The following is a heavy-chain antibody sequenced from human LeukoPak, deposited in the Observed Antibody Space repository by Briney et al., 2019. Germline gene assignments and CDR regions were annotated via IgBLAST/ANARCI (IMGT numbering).Heavy chain of an antibody. V-gene: IGHV1-2*04. CDR2: INPNSGGT. Sequence: ASVKVSCKASGYTFTGYYMHWVRQAPGQGLEWMGWINPNSGGTNYAQKFQGWVTMTRDTSISTAYMELSRLRSDDTAVYYCARDRELRPYYCYYGMDVWGQGTTVTVSS. J-gene: IGHJ6*02. CDR3: ARDRELRPYYCYYGMDV. CDR1: GYTFTGYY.